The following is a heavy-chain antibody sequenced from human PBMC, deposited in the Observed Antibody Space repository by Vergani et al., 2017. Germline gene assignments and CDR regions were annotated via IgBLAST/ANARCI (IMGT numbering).Heavy chain of an antibody. CDR2: IYYSGST. CDR1: GYSISSGYY. CDR3: ARAPGGWKQLAEGEEGDY. J-gene: IGHJ4*02. D-gene: IGHD6-6*01. Sequence: QVQLQESGPGLVKPSETLSLTCAVSGYSISSGYYWSWIRQHPGKGLEWIGYIYYSGSTYYNPSLKSRVTISVDTSKNQFSLKLSSVTAADTAVYYCARAPGGWKQLAEGEEGDYWGQGTLVTVSS. V-gene: IGHV4-31*11.